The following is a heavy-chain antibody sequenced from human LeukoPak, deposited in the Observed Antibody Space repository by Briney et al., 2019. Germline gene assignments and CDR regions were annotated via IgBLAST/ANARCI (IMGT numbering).Heavy chain of an antibody. CDR1: GGSISDSNYF. CDR2: IRSGSGYT. CDR3: ARGRILGYCSGGSCYSDAFDI. V-gene: IGHV3-11*05. D-gene: IGHD2-15*01. Sequence: LSLTCTVSGGSISDSNYFWGWIRQPPGKGLEGVSYIRSGSGYTNYADSVKGRFTISRDNAKNSLYLQMNSLRAEDTAVYYCARGRILGYCSGGSCYSDAFDIWGQGTMVTVSS. J-gene: IGHJ3*02.